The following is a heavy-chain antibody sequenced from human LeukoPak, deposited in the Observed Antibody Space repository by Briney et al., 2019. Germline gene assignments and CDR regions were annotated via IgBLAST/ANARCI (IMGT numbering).Heavy chain of an antibody. V-gene: IGHV3-7*01. J-gene: IGHJ4*02. CDR3: ARNRGWLQFDY. CDR2: IKEDGSEE. CDR1: GFTFSGYW. D-gene: IGHD5-24*01. Sequence: PGGSLRLSCAASGFTFSGYWMTWVRQAPGKGLEWVADIKEDGSEEYYVDSVKGRFTLSRDNAKNSLYLQMNSLRAEDTAVYYCARNRGWLQFDYWGQGALVTVSS.